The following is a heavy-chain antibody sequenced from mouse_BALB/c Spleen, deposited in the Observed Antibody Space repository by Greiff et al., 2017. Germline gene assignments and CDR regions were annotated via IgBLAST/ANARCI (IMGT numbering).Heavy chain of an antibody. J-gene: IGHJ4*01. CDR1: GFTFTDYY. Sequence: EVKLMESGGGLVQPGGSLRLSCATSGFTFTDYYMSWVRQPPGKALEWLGFIRNKANGYTTEYSASVKGRFTISRDNSQSILYLQMNTLRAEDSATYNCAREGPYYYGGAMDNWGQGTSVTVSS. V-gene: IGHV7-3*02. D-gene: IGHD1-1*01. CDR2: IRNKANGYTT. CDR3: AREGPYYYGGAMDN.